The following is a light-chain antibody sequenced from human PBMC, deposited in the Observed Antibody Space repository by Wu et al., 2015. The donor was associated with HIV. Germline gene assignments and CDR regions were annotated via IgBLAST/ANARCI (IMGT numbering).Light chain of an antibody. CDR3: QQYNNWPPWT. CDR1: QNVGNH. V-gene: IGKV3D-15*01. J-gene: IGKJ1*01. Sequence: EIVMTQSPATLSVSPGERVTLSCRASQNVGNHLAWYQRKPGHPPRVLIYGTSNRATGIPARFSGSGSGTDFTLTIDSLQSEDFAVYYCQQYNNWPPWTFGQGTKVEIK. CDR2: GTS.